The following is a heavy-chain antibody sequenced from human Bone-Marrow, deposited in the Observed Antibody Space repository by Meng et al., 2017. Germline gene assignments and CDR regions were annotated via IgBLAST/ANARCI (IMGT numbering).Heavy chain of an antibody. CDR1: GYSFTSYW. J-gene: IGHJ6*02. D-gene: IGHD3-10*01. Sequence: GESLKISCKGSGYSFTSYWIGWVRQMPGKGLEWMGIIYPGDSDTRYSPSFQGQVTISADKSISTAYLQRSSLKASDTAMYYCASTITMVRGVRDYYYYGMDVWGQGTTVTVSS. CDR3: ASTITMVRGVRDYYYYGMDV. V-gene: IGHV5-51*01. CDR2: IYPGDSDT.